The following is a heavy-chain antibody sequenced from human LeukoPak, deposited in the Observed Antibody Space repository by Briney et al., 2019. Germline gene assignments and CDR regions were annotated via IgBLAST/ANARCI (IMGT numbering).Heavy chain of an antibody. CDR2: ISYDGSNK. V-gene: IGHV3-30*03. CDR3: ARDPVSDRYYYYYYMDV. J-gene: IGHJ6*03. D-gene: IGHD3-16*02. Sequence: GRSLRLSCAASGFTFSSYGMHWVRQAPGKGLEWVAVISYDGSNKYYADSVKGRFTISRDNSKNTLYLQMNSLRAEDTAVYYCARDPVSDRYYYYYYMDVWGKGTTVTVSS. CDR1: GFTFSSYG.